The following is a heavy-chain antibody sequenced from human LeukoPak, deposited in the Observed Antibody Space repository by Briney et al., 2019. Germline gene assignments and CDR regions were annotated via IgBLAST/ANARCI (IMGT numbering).Heavy chain of an antibody. CDR2: IIPIFGTA. J-gene: IGHJ6*02. V-gene: IGHV1-69*01. CDR1: SVGSCT. Sequence: SVGSCTIICVRQGPRQRKEWMGGIIPIFGTANYAQKFQGRVTITADESTSTAYMELSSLRSEDTAVYYCARGGPVLLWFGETNYGMDVWGQGTTVTVSS. D-gene: IGHD3-10*01. CDR3: ARGGPVLLWFGETNYGMDV.